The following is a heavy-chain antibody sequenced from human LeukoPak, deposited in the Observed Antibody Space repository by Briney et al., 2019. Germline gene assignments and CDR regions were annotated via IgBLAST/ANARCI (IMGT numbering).Heavy chain of an antibody. D-gene: IGHD1-1*01. CDR1: GGSISSGDYY. CDR3: ARGRYNWNKDAFDI. CDR2: INHSGST. J-gene: IGHJ3*02. Sequence: PSETLSLTCTVSGGSISSGDYYWSWIRQPPGKGLEWIGEINHSGSTNYNPSLKSRVTISVDTSKNQFSLKLSSVTAADTAVYYCARGRYNWNKDAFDIWGQGTMVTVSS. V-gene: IGHV4-39*07.